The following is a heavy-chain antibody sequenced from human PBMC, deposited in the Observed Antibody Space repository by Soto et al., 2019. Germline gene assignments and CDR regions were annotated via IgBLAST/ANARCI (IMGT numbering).Heavy chain of an antibody. CDR3: ARASDDNDYFDY. CDR1: GFTFSSYS. V-gene: IGHV3-21*01. J-gene: IGHJ4*02. CDR2: ISSSSSYI. D-gene: IGHD3-22*01. Sequence: EVQLVESGGGLVKPGGSLRLSCAASGFTFSSYSMNWVRQAPGKGLEWVSSISSSSSYIYYADSVKGRFTISRDNAKNSLYLQMNSLRAEDTAVYYCARASDDNDYFDYWGQGTLVTVSS.